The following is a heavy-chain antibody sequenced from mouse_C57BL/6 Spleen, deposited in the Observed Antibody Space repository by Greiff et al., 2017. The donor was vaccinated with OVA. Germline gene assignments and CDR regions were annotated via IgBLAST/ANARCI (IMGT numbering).Heavy chain of an antibody. CDR1: GFTFSSYT. CDR3: SRHIYYYYDGDFDY. CDR2: ISGGGGNT. J-gene: IGHJ2*01. D-gene: IGHD2-4*01. V-gene: IGHV5-9*01. Sequence: EVQRVESGGGLVKPGGSLKLSCAASGFTFSSYTMSWVRQTPEKRLEWVATISGGGGNTYYPDSVKGRFTSSRDNAKNTLYLQMSSLRSEDTALYDCSRHIYYYYDGDFDYWGQGTTLTVSS.